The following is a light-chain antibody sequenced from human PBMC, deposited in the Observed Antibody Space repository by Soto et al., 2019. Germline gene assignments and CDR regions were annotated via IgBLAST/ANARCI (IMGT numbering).Light chain of an antibody. CDR3: QQRHMWPIT. Sequence: EIVLTQSLGTLSFSPGERAPVSSRASQSVSSNYLAWYQQKPGQAPRLLIYGASSRATGVPDRFSGSGSGTDFTLTISSLEPEDSAVYYCQQRHMWPITFGQGTRLEIK. V-gene: IGKV3D-20*02. CDR2: GAS. J-gene: IGKJ5*01. CDR1: QSVSSNY.